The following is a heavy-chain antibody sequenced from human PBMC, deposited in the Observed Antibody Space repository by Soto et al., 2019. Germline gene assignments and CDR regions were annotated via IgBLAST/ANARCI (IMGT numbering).Heavy chain of an antibody. CDR1: GFTIENSV. CDR3: TRDIGGKGAY. V-gene: IGHV3-74*01. J-gene: IGHJ4*02. Sequence: PGGSLRLSCVASGFTIENSVMHWVRQTPGKGLMSVSRITGAGDGTLYADSVQGRFTISRDNARNTLYLEMNSLRAEDTALYYCTRDIGGKGAYWGRGTLVTVSS. D-gene: IGHD3-10*01. CDR2: ITGAGDGT.